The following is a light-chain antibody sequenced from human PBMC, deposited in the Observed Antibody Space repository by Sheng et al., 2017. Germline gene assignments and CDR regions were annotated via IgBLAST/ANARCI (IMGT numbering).Light chain of an antibody. J-gene: IGLJ2*01. CDR3: QAWDSSTVV. CDR1: GLGDKY. Sequence: SYELTQPPSVSVSPGQTANISCSGDGLGDKYACWYQKKPGQSPVLVIYQDIKRPSGIPERFSGSNPGNTATLTISGTQAVDEADYYCQAWDSSTVVFGGGTKLTV. CDR2: QDI. V-gene: IGLV3-1*01.